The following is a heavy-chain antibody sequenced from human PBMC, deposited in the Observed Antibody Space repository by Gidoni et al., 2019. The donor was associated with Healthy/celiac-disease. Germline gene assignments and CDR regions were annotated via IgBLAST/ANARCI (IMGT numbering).Heavy chain of an antibody. J-gene: IGHJ3*02. CDR2: ISGSGVST. V-gene: IGHV3-23*01. CDR3: AKGMGTIFGVDLNAFDI. D-gene: IGHD3-3*01. CDR1: GFTFSSSS. Sequence: EVQLLESGGGLVQPGGSLRLSCAASGFTFSSSSMSWVRQAPGQGLEWVSAISGSGVSTYYADSVKGRFTISRDNSKNTLYLQMNSLRAEDTAVYYCAKGMGTIFGVDLNAFDIWGQGTMVTVSS.